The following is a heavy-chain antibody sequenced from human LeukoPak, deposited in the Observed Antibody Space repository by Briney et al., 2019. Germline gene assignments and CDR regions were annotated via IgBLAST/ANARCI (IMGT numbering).Heavy chain of an antibody. Sequence: PGGSLRLSCAASGFPFSSYSMNWVRQAPGKGLEWVSFISTSSSYIYYADSVKGRFTVSRDNAKNSLYLQMNSLRAEDTAVYYCARASSSWYYFDYWGQGTLVTVSS. CDR2: ISTSSSYI. D-gene: IGHD6-13*01. J-gene: IGHJ4*02. CDR3: ARASSSWYYFDY. V-gene: IGHV3-21*01. CDR1: GFPFSSYS.